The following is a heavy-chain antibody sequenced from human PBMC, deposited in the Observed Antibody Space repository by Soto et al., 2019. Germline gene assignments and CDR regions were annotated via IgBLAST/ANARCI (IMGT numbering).Heavy chain of an antibody. CDR1: GGSITGYY. Sequence: SETLSLTCTVSGGSITGYYWSWIRQPPGKGLEWIAYIHYSGSTDYNPSLKSRVTISVDTSKNQFSLKLSSVTAADTAVYYCARHDYHLFDPWGQGSLVTVSS. D-gene: IGHD4-17*01. J-gene: IGHJ5*02. V-gene: IGHV4-59*08. CDR2: IHYSGST. CDR3: ARHDYHLFDP.